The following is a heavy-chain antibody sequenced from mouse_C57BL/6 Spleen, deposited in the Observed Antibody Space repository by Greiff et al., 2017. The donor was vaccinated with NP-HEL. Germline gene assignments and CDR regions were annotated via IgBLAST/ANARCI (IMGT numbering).Heavy chain of an antibody. CDR2: IHPNSGST. Sequence: QVQLQQPGAELVKPGASVKLSCKASGYTFTSYWMHWVKQRPGQGLEWIGMIHPNSGSTNYNEKFKSKATLTVDKSYRTAYMQLSSLTSDYSAVYYCATDYAGCLAMDYWGQGTSVTVSS. J-gene: IGHJ4*01. CDR3: ATDYAGCLAMDY. CDR1: GYTFTSYW. V-gene: IGHV1-64*01. D-gene: IGHD2-4*01.